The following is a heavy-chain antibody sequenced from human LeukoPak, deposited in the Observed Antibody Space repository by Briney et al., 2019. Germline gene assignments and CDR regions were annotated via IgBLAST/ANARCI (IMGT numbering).Heavy chain of an antibody. D-gene: IGHD2-15*01. V-gene: IGHV4-34*01. CDR1: GGSFSGYY. CDR3: ARGLTKDY. J-gene: IGHJ4*02. CDR2: INHSGST. Sequence: PSETLSLTCAVYGGSFSGYYWSWIRQPPGKGLEWIGEINHSGSTNYNPSLTSRVTISVDTSKNQFSLKLSSVTAADTAVYYCARGLTKDYWGQGTLVTVSS.